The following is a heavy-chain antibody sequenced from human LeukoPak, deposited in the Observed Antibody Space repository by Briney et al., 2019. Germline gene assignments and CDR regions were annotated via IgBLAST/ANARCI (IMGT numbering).Heavy chain of an antibody. D-gene: IGHD4-17*01. CDR2: INTDGSST. V-gene: IGHV3-74*01. Sequence: GGSLSLFCTASGFNLNSYWMLWVRQAPGKGLVWVSRINTDGSSTSYADSVEGRFTISRDNAKNTLYLQMNTLRAEDTAVYYCARPHVGTVSNWFESWGQGTLVTVSS. CDR3: ARPHVGTVSNWFES. CDR1: GFNLNSYW. J-gene: IGHJ5*01.